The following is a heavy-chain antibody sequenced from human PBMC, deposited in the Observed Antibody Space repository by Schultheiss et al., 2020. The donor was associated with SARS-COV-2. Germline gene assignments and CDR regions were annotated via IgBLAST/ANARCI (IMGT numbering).Heavy chain of an antibody. V-gene: IGHV1-69*13. CDR3: AGNIVSTWYIDY. D-gene: IGHD5/OR15-5a*01. Sequence: SVKVSCKASGGTFSSYAISWVRQAPGQGLEWMGGIIPIFGTANYAQNFQGRVTITADESTSTAYMELSSLRSEDTAVYYCAGNIVSTWYIDYWGQGTLVTV. CDR1: GGTFSSYA. J-gene: IGHJ4*02. CDR2: IIPIFGTA.